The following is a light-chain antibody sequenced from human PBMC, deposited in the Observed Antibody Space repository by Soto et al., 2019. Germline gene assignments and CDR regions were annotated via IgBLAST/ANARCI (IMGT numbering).Light chain of an antibody. V-gene: IGLV2-14*01. J-gene: IGLJ1*01. CDR3: SSFTSRFTFV. CDR2: EVT. Sequence: QSALTQPASVSGSPGQSIAISCTGTRSDVGAYNYVSWYQQHPGKATKLMISEVTNRPSGVSDRFSGSKSGNTASLTISGLQAEDEADYYCSSFTSRFTFVFGTGTKLTVL. CDR1: RSDVGAYNY.